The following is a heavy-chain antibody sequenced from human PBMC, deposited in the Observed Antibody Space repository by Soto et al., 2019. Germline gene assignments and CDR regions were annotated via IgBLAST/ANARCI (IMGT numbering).Heavy chain of an antibody. J-gene: IGHJ6*02. CDR1: GGTFSSYA. Sequence: QVQLVQSGAEVKKPGSSVKVSCKASGGTFSSYAISWVRQAPGQGLEWMGGIIPIFGTANYAQKFQGRVTITADESTSICYMEQSSLISEDKAEYYCACSFPLILLVPAAESYYYSGIDVCGQGTTFTVS. D-gene: IGHD2-2*01. CDR3: ACSFPLILLVPAAESYYYSGIDV. V-gene: IGHV1-69*12. CDR2: IIPIFGTA.